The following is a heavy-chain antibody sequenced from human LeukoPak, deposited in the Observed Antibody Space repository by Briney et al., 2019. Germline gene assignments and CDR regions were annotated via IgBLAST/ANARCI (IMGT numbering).Heavy chain of an antibody. V-gene: IGHV3-23*01. CDR1: GFTFSNYA. Sequence: GGSLRLSCAASGFTFSNYAMYWVRQAPGKGLEWVSSITNSGGSANYADSVKGRFTISRDNSKNTLYLQMNSLRAEDTALYYYAKGGMTGYYPYDYWGQGTLVTVSS. J-gene: IGHJ4*02. D-gene: IGHD3-9*01. CDR3: AKGGMTGYYPYDY. CDR2: ITNSGGSA.